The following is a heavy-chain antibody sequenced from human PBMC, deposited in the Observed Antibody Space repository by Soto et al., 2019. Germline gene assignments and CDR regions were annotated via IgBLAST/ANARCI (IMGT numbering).Heavy chain of an antibody. CDR1: GGSISTSNW. D-gene: IGHD6-13*01. Sequence: ETLSLTCAVSGGSISTSNWWSLVRQPPGKGLEWIGEVYRTGSTNYNPSLESRLTISVDKSKNQFSLKLTSVTAADTAVYYCARARATIAAAAIFDCWGQGTLVTVSS. J-gene: IGHJ4*02. V-gene: IGHV4-4*02. CDR3: ARARATIAAAAIFDC. CDR2: VYRTGST.